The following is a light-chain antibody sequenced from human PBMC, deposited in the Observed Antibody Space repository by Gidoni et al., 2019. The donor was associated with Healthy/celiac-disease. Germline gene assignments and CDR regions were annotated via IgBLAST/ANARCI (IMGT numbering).Light chain of an antibody. Sequence: DMVFTQSPATLSLSPGERATLSCRASQSVSSYLAWYQQKPGQAPRLLIYDASNRATGIPARFSGSGSGTDFTLTISSLEPEDFAVYYCQQRSNWPGTFGQGTKVEIK. CDR1: QSVSSY. CDR3: QQRSNWPGT. V-gene: IGKV3-11*01. J-gene: IGKJ1*01. CDR2: DAS.